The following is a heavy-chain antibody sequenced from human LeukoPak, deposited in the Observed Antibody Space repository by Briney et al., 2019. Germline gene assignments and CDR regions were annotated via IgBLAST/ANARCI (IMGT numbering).Heavy chain of an antibody. CDR3: AGDKEATGNGRPNWFDP. Sequence: SETLCLTCAVSGYSISSGYFWGWSRPPPGQRPQWIVSVFERGDSYYNPSLKSRVTISVEPSRNQFSLKLSSVTAADTAVYYCAGDKEATGNGRPNWFDPWGQGTLVTVSS. CDR1: GYSISSGYF. CDR2: VFERGDS. V-gene: IGHV4-38-2*01. D-gene: IGHD6-13*01. J-gene: IGHJ5*02.